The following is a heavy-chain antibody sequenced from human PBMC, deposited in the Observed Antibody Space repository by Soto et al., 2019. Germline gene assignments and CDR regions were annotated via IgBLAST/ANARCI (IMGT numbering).Heavy chain of an antibody. CDR3: ARETFVVGLGY. V-gene: IGHV4-30-4*01. D-gene: IGHD2-21*01. CDR2: IYYSGST. J-gene: IGHJ4*02. Sequence: SETLSLTCPVSGCSISSGDYYWSWIRQPPGKGLEWIGYIYYSGSTYYNPSLKSRVTISVDTSKNQFSLKLSSVTAADTAVYYCARETFVVGLGYWGQGTLVTVSS. CDR1: GCSISSGDYY.